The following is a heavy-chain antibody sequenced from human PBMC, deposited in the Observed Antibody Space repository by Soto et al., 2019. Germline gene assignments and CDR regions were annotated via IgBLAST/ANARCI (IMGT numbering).Heavy chain of an antibody. J-gene: IGHJ5*02. CDR1: GDSISGSYW. V-gene: IGHV4-4*02. Sequence: SETLSLTCTVSGDSISGSYWWSWVRQPPGKGLEWIGEVSQSGNTNYNPSLMSRLTISVDKSKNQFSLRLTYVTAADTGIYYCAREVPGLREVNRNWFDPWGQGTLVTVSS. CDR2: VSQSGNT. CDR3: AREVPGLREVNRNWFDP. D-gene: IGHD3-10*01.